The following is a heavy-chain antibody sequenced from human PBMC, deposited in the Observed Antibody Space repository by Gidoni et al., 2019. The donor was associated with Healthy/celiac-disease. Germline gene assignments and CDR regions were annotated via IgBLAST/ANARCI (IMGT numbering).Heavy chain of an antibody. Sequence: QVQLVESGGGVFQPGRSLRLSCAGSGFTFNSYAMHWVRQAPGKGLEWVAVISYDGSNKYYADSVKGRVTISRDNSKNTLYLQMNSLRAEDTAVYYCARDSFIAAAGPYYFDYWGQGTLVTVSS. V-gene: IGHV3-30-3*01. CDR1: GFTFNSYA. J-gene: IGHJ4*02. CDR2: ISYDGSNK. CDR3: ARDSFIAAAGPYYFDY. D-gene: IGHD6-13*01.